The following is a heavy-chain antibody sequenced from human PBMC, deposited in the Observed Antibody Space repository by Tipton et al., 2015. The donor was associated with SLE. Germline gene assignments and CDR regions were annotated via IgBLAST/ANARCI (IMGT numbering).Heavy chain of an antibody. CDR1: GGSFSGYY. CDR3: AGGSSLAAFDI. Sequence: TLSLTCAVYGGSFSGYYWSWIRQPPGKGLEWIGEINHGGSTSYNPPLKSRVPISVDTSKNQSSRKLSSVTAADTAVYYCAGGSSLAAFDIWGQGTMVTVSS. CDR2: INHGGST. J-gene: IGHJ3*02. V-gene: IGHV4-34*01.